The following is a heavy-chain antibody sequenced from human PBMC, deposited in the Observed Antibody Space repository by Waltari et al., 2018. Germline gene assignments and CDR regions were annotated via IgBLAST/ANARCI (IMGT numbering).Heavy chain of an antibody. V-gene: IGHV3-66*02. CDR3: ARDHEYDSSGYSGF. CDR2: IYSGGST. CDR1: GFTVSRNS. Sequence: EVQLVESGGGLVQPGGSLRLSCAASGFTVSRNSMSWVRQAPGKGLEWVSVIYSGGSTYYADSVKGRFTISRDNSKNTLYLQMNSLRAEDTAVYYCARDHEYDSSGYSGFWGQGTLVTVSS. J-gene: IGHJ4*02. D-gene: IGHD3-22*01.